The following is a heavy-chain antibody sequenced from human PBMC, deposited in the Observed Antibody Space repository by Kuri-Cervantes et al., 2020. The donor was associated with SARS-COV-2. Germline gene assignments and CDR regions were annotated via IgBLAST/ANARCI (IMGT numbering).Heavy chain of an antibody. V-gene: IGHV5-51*01. J-gene: IGHJ6*02. Sequence: GGSLRLSCKGSGYSFTSYWIGWVRQMPGKGLEWMGIIYPGDSDTRYSPSFQGQVTISADKSISTAYLQWSSLKASDTAMYYRARHYTVVVPADYYYYGMDVWGQGTTVTVSS. D-gene: IGHD2-2*01. CDR3: ARHYTVVVPADYYYYGMDV. CDR2: IYPGDSDT. CDR1: GYSFTSYW.